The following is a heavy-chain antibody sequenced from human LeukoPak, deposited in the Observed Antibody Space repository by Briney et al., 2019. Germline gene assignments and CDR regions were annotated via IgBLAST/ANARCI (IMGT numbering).Heavy chain of an antibody. CDR3: ARDRVRVEFDY. CDR2: ISYDESNK. D-gene: IGHD3-10*01. J-gene: IGHJ4*02. Sequence: GGSLRLSCAASGFTFSSYAMHWVRQAPGKGLEWVAVISYDESNKYYADSVKGRFTISRDNSKNTLYLQMNSLRAEDTAVYYCARDRVRVEFDYWGQGTLVTVSS. CDR1: GFTFSSYA. V-gene: IGHV3-30*04.